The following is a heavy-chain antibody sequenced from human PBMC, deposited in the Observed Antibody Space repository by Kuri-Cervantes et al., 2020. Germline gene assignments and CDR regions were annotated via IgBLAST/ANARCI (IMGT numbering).Heavy chain of an antibody. CDR1: GFTFSTHW. D-gene: IGHD5-18*01. CDR2: ITSDGSIT. Sequence: GESLKISCVASGFTFSTHWLHWVRQAPGKGLVWVSHITSDGSITTYADSVKGRFTISRDNAKNTLFLQLTSLRVEDTAVYYCVRMVHSYGFWDYWGQGTLVTVSS. J-gene: IGHJ4*02. V-gene: IGHV3-74*01. CDR3: VRMVHSYGFWDY.